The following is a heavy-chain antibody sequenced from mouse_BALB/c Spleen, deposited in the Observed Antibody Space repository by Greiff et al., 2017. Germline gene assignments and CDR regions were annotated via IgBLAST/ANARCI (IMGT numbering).Heavy chain of an antibody. Sequence: DVKVVESGGGLVKPGGSLKLSCAASGFTFSSYTMSWVRQTPEKRLEWVATISSGGGNTYYPDSVKGRFTISRDNAKNNLYLQMSSLRSEDTALYYCAYDGFAYWGQGTLVTVSA. CDR1: GFTFSSYT. V-gene: IGHV5-9*03. CDR2: ISSGGGNT. CDR3: AYDGFAY. D-gene: IGHD2-14*01. J-gene: IGHJ3*01.